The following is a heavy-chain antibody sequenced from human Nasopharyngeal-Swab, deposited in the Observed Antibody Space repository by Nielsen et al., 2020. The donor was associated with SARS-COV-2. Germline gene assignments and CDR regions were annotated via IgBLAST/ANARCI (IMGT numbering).Heavy chain of an antibody. CDR3: AREWERPYYFDY. CDR1: GFDFTIYG. J-gene: IGHJ4*02. CDR2: ITNSGSV. D-gene: IGHD1-26*01. Sequence: GESLKISCAASGFDFTIYGMNWFRQAPGKGLEWVSYITNSGSVKYADSVQGRFTISRDTPKSTLYLHLNSVRAEDTGVYFCAREWERPYYFDYWGQGVLVTVSS. V-gene: IGHV3-48*03.